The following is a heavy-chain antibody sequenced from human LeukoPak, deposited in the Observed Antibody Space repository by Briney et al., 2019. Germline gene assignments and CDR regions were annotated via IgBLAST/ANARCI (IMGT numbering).Heavy chain of an antibody. J-gene: IGHJ4*02. V-gene: IGHV4-31*03. D-gene: IGHD3/OR15-3a*01. CDR2: IYYSGST. CDR3: ARAPGLDGDYFDY. Sequence: SETLSLTCTVSVGSISSGGYYWSWIRQHPGKGLERIGYIYYSGSTYYNPSLKSRVTISVDTSKNQFSLKLSSVTAADTAVYYCARAPGLDGDYFDYWGQGTLVTVSS. CDR1: VGSISSGGYY.